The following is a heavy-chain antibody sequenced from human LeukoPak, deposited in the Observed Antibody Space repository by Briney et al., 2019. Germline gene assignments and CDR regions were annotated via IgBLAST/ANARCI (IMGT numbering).Heavy chain of an antibody. J-gene: IGHJ4*02. Sequence: PGGSLRLSCAASGFTFSSYAMHWVRQAPGKGLEWVAVIWYDGTNKYYADSLKGRFTISRDNSKSTLYLQMNSLRVEDTAVYYCAKDLIVEAEDRSFRGDHWGQGTLVTVSS. CDR1: GFTFSSYA. V-gene: IGHV3-33*06. CDR2: IWYDGTNK. CDR3: AKDLIVEAEDRSFRGDH. D-gene: IGHD3-22*01.